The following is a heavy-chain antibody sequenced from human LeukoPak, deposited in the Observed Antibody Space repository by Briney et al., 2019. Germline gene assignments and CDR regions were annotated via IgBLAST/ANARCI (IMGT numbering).Heavy chain of an antibody. CDR3: TRELRVKNYGYYYYMVV. CDR1: GGSISSYY. D-gene: IGHD1-7*01. V-gene: IGHV4-4*07. Sequence: SEILISSCTVCGGSISSYYWSWIRQPAGKGLEWVGRFYTSASTTYNPSLKSRVTMSVDTSRTQSSLKLNSVTAADTAVYYCTRELRVKNYGYYYYMVVWGKGTTVTVSS. J-gene: IGHJ6*03. CDR2: FYTSAST.